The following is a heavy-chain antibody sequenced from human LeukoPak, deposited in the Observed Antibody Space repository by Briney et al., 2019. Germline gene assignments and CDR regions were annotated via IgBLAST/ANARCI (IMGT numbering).Heavy chain of an antibody. D-gene: IGHD4-23*01. Sequence: PGGSLRLSCAASGFTFSSFAMSWVRQAPGKGLEWVSTISDSGDSTYYADSVRGRFTISRDNSKATLYVQMNSLRAEDAAVDYWTKPLSVGRRASFDYGAKGPLSTVS. CDR3: TKPLSVGRRASFDY. V-gene: IGHV3-23*01. CDR1: GFTFSSFA. CDR2: ISDSGDST. J-gene: IGHJ4*02.